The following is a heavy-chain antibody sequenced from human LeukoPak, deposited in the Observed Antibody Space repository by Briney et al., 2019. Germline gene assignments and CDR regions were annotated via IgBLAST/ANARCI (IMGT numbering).Heavy chain of an antibody. V-gene: IGHV1-46*01. CDR2: INPSGGST. Sequence: ASVKVSCKASGYTFTSYYMHWVRQAPGQGLEWMGIINPSGGSTSYAQKFQGRVTMTRDTSTSTAYMELSSLRSEDTAVYDCARGYLGYCSSTSCYIRGRDWFDPWGQGTLVTVSS. CDR1: GYTFTSYY. J-gene: IGHJ5*02. D-gene: IGHD2-2*02. CDR3: ARGYLGYCSSTSCYIRGRDWFDP.